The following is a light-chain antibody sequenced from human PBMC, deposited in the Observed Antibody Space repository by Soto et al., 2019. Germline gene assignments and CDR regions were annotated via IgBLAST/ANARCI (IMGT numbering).Light chain of an antibody. CDR2: TTD. J-gene: IGLJ3*02. CDR3: LLYYGGAHLV. CDR1: TGAVTSGNY. V-gene: IGLV7-43*01. Sequence: QTVVTQETSLTVSPGGTVTLTCASSTGAVTSGNYPSWFQQKPGQAPRTLIYTTDDKHSWTPARFSGSLLGGKAALTLSGVQPEDEAEYYCLLYYGGAHLVFGGGTKLTVL.